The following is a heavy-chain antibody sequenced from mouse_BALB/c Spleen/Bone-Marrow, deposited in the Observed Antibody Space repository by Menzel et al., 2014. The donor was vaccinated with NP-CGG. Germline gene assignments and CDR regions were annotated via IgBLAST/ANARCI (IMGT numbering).Heavy chain of an antibody. J-gene: IGHJ4*01. Sequence: VKLMESGPGLVAPSQSLCITCTVSGFSLTSYGVHWVRQPPGKGLEWLGVIWAGGSTNYNSALMSRLSISKDNSKSQVFLKMNSLQTDDTAMYYCARDYYGSLYAMDYWGQGTSVTVSS. CDR1: GFSLTSYG. CDR2: IWAGGST. D-gene: IGHD1-1*01. CDR3: ARDYYGSLYAMDY. V-gene: IGHV2-9*02.